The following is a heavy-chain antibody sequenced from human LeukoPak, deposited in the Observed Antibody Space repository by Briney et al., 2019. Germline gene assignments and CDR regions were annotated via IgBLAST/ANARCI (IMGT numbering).Heavy chain of an antibody. J-gene: IGHJ4*02. CDR1: GFPFSSYS. CDR2: ISSSGTI. Sequence: GSLRLSCAASGFPFSSYSFNWVRLAPGKGLAWVAYISSSGTIYYAASVTGRFTISRDNANNSLYLQMNSLRADDTAVYYCVRGARGGDYWGQGTLVTVSS. CDR3: VRGARGGDY. D-gene: IGHD2-15*01. V-gene: IGHV3-48*04.